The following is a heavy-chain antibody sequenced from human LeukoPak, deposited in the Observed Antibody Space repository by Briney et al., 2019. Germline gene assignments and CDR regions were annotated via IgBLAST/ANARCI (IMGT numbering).Heavy chain of an antibody. CDR2: IYYSGST. V-gene: IGHV4-59*01. J-gene: IGHJ3*02. D-gene: IGHD3-22*01. Sequence: SETLSLTCTVSGGSISSYYWSWIRQPPGKGLEWIGYIYYSGSTNYNPSLKSRVTISVDTSKNQFSLKLSSVTAADTAVYYCARVDSSGYWVNAFDIWSQGTMVTVSS. CDR1: GGSISSYY. CDR3: ARVDSSGYWVNAFDI.